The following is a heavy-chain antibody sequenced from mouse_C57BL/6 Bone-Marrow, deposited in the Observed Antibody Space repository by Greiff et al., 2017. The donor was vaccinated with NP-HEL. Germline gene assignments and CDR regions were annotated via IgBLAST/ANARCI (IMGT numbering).Heavy chain of an antibody. D-gene: IGHD2-3*01. V-gene: IGHV1-54*01. CDR2: INPGSGGT. J-gene: IGHJ4*01. CDR3: ARDGYYFYYYAMDY. Sequence: VQGVESGAELVRPGTSVKVSCKASGYAFTNYLIEWVKQRPGQGLEWIGVINPGSGGTNYNEKFKGKATLTADKSSSTAYMQLSSLTSEDSAVYFCARDGYYFYYYAMDYWGQGTSVTVSS. CDR1: GYAFTNYL.